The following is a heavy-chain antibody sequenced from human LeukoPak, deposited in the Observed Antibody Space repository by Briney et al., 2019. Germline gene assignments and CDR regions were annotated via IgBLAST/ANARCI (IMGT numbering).Heavy chain of an antibody. V-gene: IGHV4-30-2*01. CDR3: ARRDYDLNGFDY. CDR1: GGSISSGGYS. D-gene: IGHD3-16*01. Sequence: KTSETLSLTCAVSGGSISSGGYSWSWIRQPPGKGLEWIGYIYHSGSTYYNPSLKSRVTISVDTSKNQFSLKLSSVTAADTAVHYCARRDYDLNGFDYWGQGTLVTVSS. J-gene: IGHJ4*02. CDR2: IYHSGST.